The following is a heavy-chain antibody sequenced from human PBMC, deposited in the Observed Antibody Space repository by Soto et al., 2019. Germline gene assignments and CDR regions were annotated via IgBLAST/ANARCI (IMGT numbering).Heavy chain of an antibody. CDR3: ARGYGDYVLDY. Sequence: SETLSLTCAVYGGSFSGYYWSWIRQPPGKGLEWIGEINHSGSTNYNPSLKSRVTISVDTSKNQFSLKLSSVTAADTAVYYCARGYGDYVLDYWGQGTLVTAPQ. CDR1: GGSFSGYY. J-gene: IGHJ4*02. CDR2: INHSGST. D-gene: IGHD4-17*01. V-gene: IGHV4-34*01.